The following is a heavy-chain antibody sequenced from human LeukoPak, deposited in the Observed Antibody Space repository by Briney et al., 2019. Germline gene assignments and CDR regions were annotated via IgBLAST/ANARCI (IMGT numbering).Heavy chain of an antibody. Sequence: LGESLKISCKGSGYRFTSYWIGWVRPTPGKGLEWMGLIYPGDSDTRYSPSFQGQVTISADKSISTAYLQWSSLKTSDTAMYYCASSDCSSTSCYRLAFDIWGQGTMVTVSS. CDR3: ASSDCSSTSCYRLAFDI. D-gene: IGHD2-2*01. V-gene: IGHV5-51*01. CDR2: IYPGDSDT. CDR1: GYRFTSYW. J-gene: IGHJ3*02.